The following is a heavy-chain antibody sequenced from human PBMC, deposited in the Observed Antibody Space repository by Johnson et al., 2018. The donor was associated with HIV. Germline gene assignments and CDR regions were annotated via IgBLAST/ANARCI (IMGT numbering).Heavy chain of an antibody. CDR1: GFTVSSNY. CDR3: ARDKGIAARPDAFDI. CDR2: ISYDGSNK. V-gene: IGHV3-30*03. J-gene: IGHJ3*02. Sequence: MQLVESGGGLIQPGGSLRLSCAASGFTVSSNYMSWVRQAPGKGLEWVAVISYDGSNKYYADSVKVRFTISRDNSKNTLYLQMNSLRAEDTAVYYCARDKGIAARPDAFDIWGQGTVVTVSS. D-gene: IGHD6-6*01.